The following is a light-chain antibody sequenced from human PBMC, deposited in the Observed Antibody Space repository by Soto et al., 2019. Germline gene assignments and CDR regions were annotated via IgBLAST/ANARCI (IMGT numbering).Light chain of an antibody. Sequence: QSALTQPASVSGSPGQSITISCTGTSSDVGAFNYVSWYQQRPGKAPKLMIYEVSDRPSGVSNRFSGSKSGNTASLTISGLQAEDEADYYCSSYTSSTTAYVFGTGNKVTVL. CDR2: EVS. J-gene: IGLJ1*01. CDR3: SSYTSSTTAYV. V-gene: IGLV2-14*01. CDR1: SSDVGAFNY.